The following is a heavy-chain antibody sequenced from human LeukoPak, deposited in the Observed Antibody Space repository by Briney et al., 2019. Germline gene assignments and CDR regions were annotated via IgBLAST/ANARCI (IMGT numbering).Heavy chain of an antibody. Sequence: GGSLRLSCAASGFTFSSYGMTWVRQAPGKGLEWVSAISDGGGSTYYADSVKGRFTISRDNSKNTLHLQMNSLRAEDTAVYYCARRGVTADAFDIWGQGTMVTVSS. J-gene: IGHJ3*02. CDR1: GFTFSSYG. V-gene: IGHV3-23*01. CDR2: ISDGGGST. D-gene: IGHD1-14*01. CDR3: ARRGVTADAFDI.